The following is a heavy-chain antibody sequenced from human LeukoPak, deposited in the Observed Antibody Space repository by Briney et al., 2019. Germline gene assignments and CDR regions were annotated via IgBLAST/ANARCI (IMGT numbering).Heavy chain of an antibody. J-gene: IGHJ6*04. Sequence: SETLSLTYAVYGGSFSGYYWSWIRQPPGKGLEWIGEINHSGSTNYNPSLKSRVTISVDTSKNQFSLKLSSVTAADTAVYYCARGRYGMDVWGKGTTVTVSS. CDR3: ARGRYGMDV. CDR1: GGSFSGYY. CDR2: INHSGST. V-gene: IGHV4-34*01.